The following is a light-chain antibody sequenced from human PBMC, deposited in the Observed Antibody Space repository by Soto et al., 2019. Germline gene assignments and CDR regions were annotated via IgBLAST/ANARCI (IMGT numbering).Light chain of an antibody. CDR2: GAS. J-gene: IGKJ1*01. Sequence: EIVLTQSPGTLSLSPGERATLSCRASQSVSSSFLAWYQQKPGQAPRLLIYGASNRATGIPDRFRGSGSGTDFTLTISRLEPEDFAVYYCQQYVTSPWAFGQGTKVAIE. V-gene: IGKV3-20*01. CDR3: QQYVTSPWA. CDR1: QSVSSSF.